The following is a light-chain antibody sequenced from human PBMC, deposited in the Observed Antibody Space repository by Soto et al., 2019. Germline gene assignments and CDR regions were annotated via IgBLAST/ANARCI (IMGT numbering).Light chain of an antibody. CDR2: DDT. Sequence: QSVLTQPSSVSGSPGHSITIPCTRTVGLDSWYHQHPGKVPKLIIYDDTKRPSGVSSRFSGSKSGNTASLTISGLQTEDEADYYCCLYVGGRTYGFGTGTKVTV. V-gene: IGLV2-23*01. CDR3: CLYVGGRTYG. CDR1: VGL. J-gene: IGLJ1*01.